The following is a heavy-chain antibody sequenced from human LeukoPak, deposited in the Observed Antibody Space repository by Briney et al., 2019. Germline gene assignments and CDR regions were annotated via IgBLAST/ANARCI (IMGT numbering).Heavy chain of an antibody. CDR1: GITISSAW. V-gene: IGHV3-15*01. CDR3: TTPPD. CDR2: IKSESDGGIT. Sequence: GGSLRLSCEASGITISSAWMSWVRQPPGKGLEYVGRIKSESDGGITDHAAPVKGRFTISRDDSKNTLYLQMNSLTIEDTAVYYCTTPPDWGQGTLVTVSP. J-gene: IGHJ4*02.